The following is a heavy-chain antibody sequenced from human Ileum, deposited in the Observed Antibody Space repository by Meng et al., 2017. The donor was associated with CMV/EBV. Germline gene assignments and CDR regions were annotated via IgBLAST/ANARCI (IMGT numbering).Heavy chain of an antibody. V-gene: IGHV3-23*03. Sequence: GGSLRLSCAASGFTFSSYAMSWVRQAPGKGLEWVSVIYSGGTNTYYADSVKGRFTISRDNSKNSLYLQMNSLRAEDTAVYYCAKAAYCGADCPSPTWYFAYWGQGTLVTVSS. CDR3: AKAAYCGADCPSPTWYFAY. CDR2: IYSGGTNT. CDR1: GFTFSSYA. D-gene: IGHD2-21*01. J-gene: IGHJ4*02.